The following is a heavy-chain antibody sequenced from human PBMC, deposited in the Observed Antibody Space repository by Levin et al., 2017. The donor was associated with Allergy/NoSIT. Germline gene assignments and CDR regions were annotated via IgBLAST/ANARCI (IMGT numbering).Heavy chain of an antibody. CDR2: ISSSGSFI. CDR3: AREGIAVAGRGGTLDY. D-gene: IGHD6-19*01. V-gene: IGHV3-21*05. J-gene: IGHJ4*02. Sequence: GGSLRLSCAASGFTFSSYSMNWVRQAPGKGLEWVSYISSSGSFIYHADSVKGRFTISRDNAKNSLYLKMNSLRAEDTAVYYCAREGIAVAGRGGTLDYWGQGTLVTVSS. CDR1: GFTFSSYS.